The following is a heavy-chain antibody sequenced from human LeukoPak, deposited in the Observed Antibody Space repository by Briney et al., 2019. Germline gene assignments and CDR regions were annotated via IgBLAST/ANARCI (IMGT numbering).Heavy chain of an antibody. Sequence: GGSLRLSCAASGFTFSSYSMNWVRQAPGKGLEWVSSISSSSSYIYYADSVKGRFTISRDNAKNSLYLQMNSLRAEDTAVYYCARVIRDGYNPAYWGQGTLVTVSS. V-gene: IGHV3-21*01. CDR1: GFTFSSYS. CDR2: ISSSSSYI. J-gene: IGHJ4*02. CDR3: ARVIRDGYNPAY. D-gene: IGHD5-24*01.